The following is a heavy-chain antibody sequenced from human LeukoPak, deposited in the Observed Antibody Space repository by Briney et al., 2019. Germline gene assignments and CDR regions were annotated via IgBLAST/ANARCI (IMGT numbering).Heavy chain of an antibody. V-gene: IGHV3-53*01. J-gene: IGHJ4*02. CDR1: GFTVSSNY. D-gene: IGHD3-10*01. CDR2: IYSGGST. Sequence: GGPLRLSCAASGFTVSSNYMSWARQAPGKGLEWISVIYSGGSTYYADSVKGRFTISRDNSKNTLYLQMNSLRAEDTAVYYCARAVWFGELYFDYWGQGTLVTVSS. CDR3: ARAVWFGELYFDY.